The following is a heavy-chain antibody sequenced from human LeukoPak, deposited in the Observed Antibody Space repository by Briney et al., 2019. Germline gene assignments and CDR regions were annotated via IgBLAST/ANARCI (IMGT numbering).Heavy chain of an antibody. J-gene: IGHJ4*02. D-gene: IGHD3-10*01. Sequence: SETLSLTCTVSGGSISSSSYYWGWIRQPPGKGLEWIGSIYYSGSTYYNPSLKSRVTISVDTSKNQFSLKLSSVTAADTAVYYCASQLLLWFGELSKSHFDYWGQGTLVTVSS. CDR1: GGSISSSSYY. CDR3: ASQLLLWFGELSKSHFDY. V-gene: IGHV4-39*01. CDR2: IYYSGST.